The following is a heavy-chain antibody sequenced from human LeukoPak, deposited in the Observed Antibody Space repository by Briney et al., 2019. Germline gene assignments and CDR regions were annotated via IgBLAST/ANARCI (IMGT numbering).Heavy chain of an antibody. D-gene: IGHD1-26*01. CDR3: ARDYSDVVPLFDY. J-gene: IGHJ4*02. CDR2: INTNTGNP. CDR1: GYTFSSYG. V-gene: IGHV7-4-1*02. Sequence: ASVKVSCKASGYTFSSYGMNWVRQAPGQGLEWMGGINTNTGNPTYAQGFTGRFVFSLDTSVNTAYLQISSLKAEDTAVYYCARDYSDVVPLFDYWGQGTLVTVSS.